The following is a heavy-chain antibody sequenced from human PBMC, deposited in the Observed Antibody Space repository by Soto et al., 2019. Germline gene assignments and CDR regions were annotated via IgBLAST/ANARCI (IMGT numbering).Heavy chain of an antibody. J-gene: IGHJ6*03. CDR1: GGSISSYY. D-gene: IGHD3-10*01. CDR2: IYYSGST. Sequence: SETLSLTCTVSGGSISSYYWSWIRQPPGKGLEWIGYIYYSGSTNYNPSLKSRVTISVDTSKNQFSLKLSSVTAADTAVYYCAGKSGRNYYYYMDVWGKGTTVTVSS. V-gene: IGHV4-59*08. CDR3: AGKSGRNYYYYMDV.